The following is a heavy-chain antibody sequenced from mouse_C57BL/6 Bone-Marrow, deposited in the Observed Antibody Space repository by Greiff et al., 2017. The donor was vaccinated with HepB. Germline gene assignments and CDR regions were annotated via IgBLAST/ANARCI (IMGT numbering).Heavy chain of an antibody. V-gene: IGHV5-16*01. J-gene: IGHJ1*03. CDR3: ARVFITTVVATGYFDV. CDR2: INYDGSST. Sequence: EVNVVESEGGLVQPGSSMKLSCTASGFTFSDYYMAWVRQVPEKGLEWVANINYDGSSTYYLDSLKSRFIISRDNAKNILYLQMSSLKSEDTATYYCARVFITTVVATGYFDVWGTGTTVTVSS. D-gene: IGHD1-1*01. CDR1: GFTFSDYY.